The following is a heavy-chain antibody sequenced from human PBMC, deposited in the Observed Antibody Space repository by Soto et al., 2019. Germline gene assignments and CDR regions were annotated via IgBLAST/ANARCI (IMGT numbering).Heavy chain of an antibody. Sequence: GGSLRLSCAASGFTFSSYAMSWVRQAPGKGLEWVSAISGSGGSTYYADSVKGRFTISRDNSKNTLYLQMNSLRAEDTAVYYCAKNTPPYYYDSSGYRPPDYSGQGTLVSAPQ. D-gene: IGHD3-22*01. CDR2: ISGSGGST. CDR3: AKNTPPYYYDSSGYRPPDY. J-gene: IGHJ4*02. V-gene: IGHV3-23*01. CDR1: GFTFSSYA.